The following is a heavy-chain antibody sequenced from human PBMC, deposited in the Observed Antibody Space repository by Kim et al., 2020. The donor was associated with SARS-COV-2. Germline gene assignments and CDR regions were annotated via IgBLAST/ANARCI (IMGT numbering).Heavy chain of an antibody. CDR2: INHSGST. J-gene: IGHJ4*02. Sequence: SETLSLTCAVYGGSFSGYYWSWIRQPPGKGLEWIGEINHSGSTNYNPSLKSRVTISVDTSKNQFSLKLSLVTAADTAVYYCARSGSRDYGSGSYYNGGIDYLGQGTLVTDSS. V-gene: IGHV4-34*01. D-gene: IGHD3-10*01. CDR1: GGSFSGYY. CDR3: ARSGSRDYGSGSYYNGGIDY.